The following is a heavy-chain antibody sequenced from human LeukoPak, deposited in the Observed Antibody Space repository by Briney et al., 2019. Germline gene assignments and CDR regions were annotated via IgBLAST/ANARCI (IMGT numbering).Heavy chain of an antibody. D-gene: IGHD3-10*01. CDR3: ARRVGGSGSYLDY. CDR1: GYTFTTYD. Sequence: ASVTVSCTASGYTFTTYDINWVRQAPGQGLEWMGWMNPNSGHTAYAQKFQGRVTMTRNTSMSTAYMELSSLRSEDTAVCYCARRVGGSGSYLDYWGQGTLVTVSS. J-gene: IGHJ4*02. V-gene: IGHV1-8*01. CDR2: MNPNSGHT.